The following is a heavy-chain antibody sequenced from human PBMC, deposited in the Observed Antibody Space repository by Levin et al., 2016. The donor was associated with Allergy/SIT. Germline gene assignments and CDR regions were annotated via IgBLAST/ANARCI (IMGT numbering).Heavy chain of an antibody. CDR3: AATPIPPYYDRLEGYFDY. Sequence: SETLSLTCTVSGGSISSYYWSWIRQPPGKGLEWIGYIYYSGSTNYNPSLKSRVTISVDTSKNQFSLKLSSVTAADTAVYYCAATPIPPYYDRLEGYFDYWGQGTLVTVSS. J-gene: IGHJ4*02. CDR2: IYYSGST. CDR1: GGSISSYY. D-gene: IGHD3-22*01. V-gene: IGHV4-59*01.